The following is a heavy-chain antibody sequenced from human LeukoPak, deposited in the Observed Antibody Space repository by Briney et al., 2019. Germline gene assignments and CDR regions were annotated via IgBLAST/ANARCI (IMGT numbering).Heavy chain of an antibody. CDR1: GGSISSYY. Sequence: PSETLSLTCTVSGGSISSYYWSWVRQPAGKGLEWIGRIYTSGSTNYNPSLNSRVTMSVHTSKNQFSLKLSSVTAADTAVYYCARERGYSSGGSCRVSDYWGQGTLVTVSS. CDR3: ARERGYSSGGSCRVSDY. V-gene: IGHV4-4*07. J-gene: IGHJ4*02. D-gene: IGHD2-15*01. CDR2: IYTSGST.